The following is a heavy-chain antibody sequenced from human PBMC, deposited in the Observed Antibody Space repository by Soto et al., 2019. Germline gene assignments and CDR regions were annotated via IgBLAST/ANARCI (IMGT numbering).Heavy chain of an antibody. J-gene: IGHJ6*02. CDR1: GGSISSGGYY. V-gene: IGHV4-31*03. CDR3: AASCVGCGGFNYYGMDV. Sequence: QVQLQESGPGLVKPSQTLSLTCTVSGGSISSGGYYWSWIRQHPGKGLEWIGDIYYSGSTYYNPSLKSRVTISVDTSKNHFSLKLSSVTAADTAVYYCAASCVGCGGFNYYGMDVWGQGTTVTVSS. D-gene: IGHD2-21*01. CDR2: IYYSGST.